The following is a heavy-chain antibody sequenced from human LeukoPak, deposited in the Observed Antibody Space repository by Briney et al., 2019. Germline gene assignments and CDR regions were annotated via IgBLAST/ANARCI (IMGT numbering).Heavy chain of an antibody. CDR3: AKDAVYGSGSVDY. D-gene: IGHD3-10*01. V-gene: IGHV3-74*01. J-gene: IGHJ4*02. Sequence: GGSLRLSCAASGFTFSNYWMPWVRQAPGKGLVWVSRIKPDGSGTSYVDSVKGRFTISRDNAKSTLYLQMNSLGAEDTAVYYCAKDAVYGSGSVDYWGQGALVTVSS. CDR2: IKPDGSGT. CDR1: GFTFSNYW.